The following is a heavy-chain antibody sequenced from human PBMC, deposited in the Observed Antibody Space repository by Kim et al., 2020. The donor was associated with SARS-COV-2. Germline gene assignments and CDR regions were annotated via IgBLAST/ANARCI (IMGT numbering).Heavy chain of an antibody. CDR2: INTNTGNP. CDR1: GYTFTSYA. D-gene: IGHD3-9*01. CDR3: ATLFWDPLGYYFDY. J-gene: IGHJ4*02. Sequence: ASVKVSCKASGYTFTSYAMNWVRQAPGQGLEWMGWINTNTGNPTYAQGFTGRFVFSLDTSVSTAYLQISSLKAEDTAVYYCATLFWDPLGYYFDYWGQGTLVTVSS. V-gene: IGHV7-4-1*02.